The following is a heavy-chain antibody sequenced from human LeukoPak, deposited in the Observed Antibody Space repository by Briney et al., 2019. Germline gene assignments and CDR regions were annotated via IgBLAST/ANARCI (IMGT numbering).Heavy chain of an antibody. D-gene: IGHD3-10*01. CDR3: ARHQTLWFRESNWFDP. CDR2: IHYTGST. Sequence: SETLSLTCTVSGDSISSYYWSWIRQSPEKGLEWIGYIHYTGSTYYNPSLRSRVTISVDTSKNQFSLRLISVTAADTAMYYCARHQTLWFRESNWFDPWGQGTLVTVSS. J-gene: IGHJ5*02. V-gene: IGHV4-59*01. CDR1: GDSISSYY.